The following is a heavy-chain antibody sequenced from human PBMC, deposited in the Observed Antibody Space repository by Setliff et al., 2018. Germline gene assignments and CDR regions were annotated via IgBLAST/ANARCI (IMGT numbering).Heavy chain of an antibody. J-gene: IGHJ6*03. CDR3: ARDHGGAAPYYYYYMDV. V-gene: IGHV4-31*03. CDR2: IYYSGST. D-gene: IGHD3-16*01. CDR1: GGSISSGGYY. Sequence: SETLSLTCTVSGGSISSGGYYWSWIRQHPGKGLEWIGYIYYSGSTYYNPSLKSRVTIPVDTSKNQFSLKLSSVTAADTAVYYCARDHGGAAPYYYYYMDVWGKGTTVTVSS.